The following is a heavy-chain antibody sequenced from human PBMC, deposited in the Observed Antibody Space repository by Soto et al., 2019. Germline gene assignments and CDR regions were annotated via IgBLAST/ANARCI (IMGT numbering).Heavy chain of an antibody. Sequence: GESLKISCRGSGDSCTSYWIGWVRQMPGKGLEWMGIIYPGDSDTRYSPSFQGQVTISADKSISTAYLQWSSLKASDTAMYYCAREDDYIWGSYRPRGAFDIWGQGTMVTVSS. J-gene: IGHJ3*02. CDR2: IYPGDSDT. CDR1: GDSCTSYW. V-gene: IGHV5-51*01. D-gene: IGHD3-16*02. CDR3: AREDDYIWGSYRPRGAFDI.